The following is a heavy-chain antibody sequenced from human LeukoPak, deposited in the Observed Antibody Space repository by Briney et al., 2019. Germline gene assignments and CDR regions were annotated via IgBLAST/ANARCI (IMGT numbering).Heavy chain of an antibody. CDR3: ARVGYCISATCDRGALDI. J-gene: IGHJ3*02. CDR2: IIPIFGST. V-gene: IGHV1-69*13. CDR1: GGTFSTYA. D-gene: IGHD2-2*03. Sequence: ASVKVSCKASGGTFSTYAINWVRQAPGQGLEWMGGIIPIFGSTNFAQKFQGRVTVTADESTNTAYMELSSLRSEDTAVYYCARVGYCISATCDRGALDIWGQGIKVTVSS.